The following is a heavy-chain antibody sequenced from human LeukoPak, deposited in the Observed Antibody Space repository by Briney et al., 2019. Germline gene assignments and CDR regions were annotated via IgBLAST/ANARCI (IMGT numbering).Heavy chain of an antibody. CDR2: ISAYNGNT. Sequence: ASVKVSCKASGYTFTNYAISWVRQAPGQGLEWVGWISAYNGNTNYAQKFQGRVTMTRDTSISTAYMELSRLRSDDTAVYYCASGYSYDKPKTSDAFDIWGQGTMVTVSS. J-gene: IGHJ3*02. V-gene: IGHV1-18*01. CDR1: GYTFTNYA. CDR3: ASGYSYDKPKTSDAFDI. D-gene: IGHD5-18*01.